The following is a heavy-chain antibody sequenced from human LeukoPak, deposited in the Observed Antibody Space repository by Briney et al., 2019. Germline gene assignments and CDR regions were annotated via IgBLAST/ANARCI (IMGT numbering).Heavy chain of an antibody. CDR2: IYHSGGT. J-gene: IGHJ4*02. CDR3: ARRVAARPLWYFDY. D-gene: IGHD6-6*01. V-gene: IGHV4-38-2*01. Sequence: SDTLSLTCAVSGYSISRGYYWGWIRPPPGKGLEWIGSIYHSGGTYYNPSLKSRVPISVDTSKNQFSLKLSSVTAADTAVYYCARRVAARPLWYFDYWGQGTLVTVSS. CDR1: GYSISRGYY.